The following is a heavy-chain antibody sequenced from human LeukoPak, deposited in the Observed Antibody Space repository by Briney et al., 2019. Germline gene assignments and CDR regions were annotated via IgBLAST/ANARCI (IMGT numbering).Heavy chain of an antibody. CDR3: ARDLGYSYGMDV. D-gene: IGHD5-24*01. V-gene: IGHV1-69*13. CDR2: IIPIFGTA. Sequence: SVKVSCKASGGTFSSYAISWVRQAPGQGLEWMGGIIPIFGTANYAQKFQGRVTITADESTSTAYMELSSLRSEDTAVYYCARDLGYSYGMDVWGKGTTVTISS. CDR1: GGTFSSYA. J-gene: IGHJ6*04.